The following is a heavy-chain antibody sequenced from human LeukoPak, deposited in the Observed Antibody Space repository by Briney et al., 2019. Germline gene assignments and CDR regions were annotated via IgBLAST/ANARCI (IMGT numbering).Heavy chain of an antibody. J-gene: IGHJ3*02. CDR2: IYYSGST. V-gene: IGHV4-59*12. CDR1: GGSISSYY. D-gene: IGHD3-22*01. CDR3: ASGVKDYYDSSGYPNDAFDI. Sequence: KPSETLSLTCTVSGGSISSYYWSWIRQPPGKGLEWIGYIYYSGSTNYNPSLKSRVTISVDTSKNQFSLKLSSVTAADTAVYYCASGVKDYYDSSGYPNDAFDIWGQGTMVTVSS.